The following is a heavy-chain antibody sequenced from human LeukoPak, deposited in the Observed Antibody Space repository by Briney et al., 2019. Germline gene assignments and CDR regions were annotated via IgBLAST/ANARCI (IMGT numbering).Heavy chain of an antibody. D-gene: IGHD5-12*01. CDR1: GFTFSSYG. CDR2: ISYDGSNK. CDR3: ARIHSGYEPPKEYYGMDV. Sequence: PGGSLRLSCAASGFTFSSYGMHWVRQAPGKGLEWVAVISYDGSNKYYADSVKGRFTISRDNSKNTLYMQVNSLKSEDTAVYYCARIHSGYEPPKEYYGMDVWGKGTTVTVSS. J-gene: IGHJ6*04. V-gene: IGHV3-30*03.